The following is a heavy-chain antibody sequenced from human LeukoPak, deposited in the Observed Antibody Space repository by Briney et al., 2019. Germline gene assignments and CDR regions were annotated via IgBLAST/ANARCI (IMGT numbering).Heavy chain of an antibody. D-gene: IGHD3-10*01. Sequence: SETLSLTCAVSGYSISSGYYWGWIRQPPVKGLEWIGSIYHSGSTYYNPSLKSRVTISVDTSKNQFSLKLSSVTAADTAVYYCASYYGSGSYYKIPLNYWGQRTLVTVSS. V-gene: IGHV4-38-2*01. J-gene: IGHJ4*02. CDR2: IYHSGST. CDR1: GYSISSGYY. CDR3: ASYYGSGSYYKIPLNY.